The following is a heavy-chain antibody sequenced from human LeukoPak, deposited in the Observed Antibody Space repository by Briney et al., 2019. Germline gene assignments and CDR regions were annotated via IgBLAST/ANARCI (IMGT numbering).Heavy chain of an antibody. V-gene: IGHV3-23*01. CDR3: AKDLYSSTWYYFDY. J-gene: IGHJ4*02. CDR2: ISGSGGRT. D-gene: IGHD6-13*01. CDR1: GFTFSNYA. Sequence: GGSLRLSCAASGFTFSNYAISWVRQAPGKGLEWVSAISGSGGRTYYADSVKGRFTISRDNSKNTLYLQMNSLRAEDTAIYYCAKDLYSSTWYYFDYWGQGTLVTVSS.